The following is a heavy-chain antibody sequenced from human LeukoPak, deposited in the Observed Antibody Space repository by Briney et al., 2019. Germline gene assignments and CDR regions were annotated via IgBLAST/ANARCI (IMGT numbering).Heavy chain of an antibody. D-gene: IGHD2-2*01. V-gene: IGHV3-21*01. J-gene: IGHJ6*04. CDR1: GFTFSSYS. CDR3: ARNTVVPADYYYGMDV. Sequence: GGSRTFSCAASGFTFSSYSTNWVRQAPGKGLEWVSSISSSSSYIYYADSVKGRFTISRDNAKNSLYLQMNSLRAEDTAVYYCARNTVVPADYYYGMDVWGEGTTASVSS. CDR2: ISSSSSYI.